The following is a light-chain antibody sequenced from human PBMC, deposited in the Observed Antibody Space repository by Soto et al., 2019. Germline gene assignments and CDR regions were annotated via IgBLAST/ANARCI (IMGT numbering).Light chain of an antibody. J-gene: IGKJ4*01. V-gene: IGKV1-5*03. Sequence: DIQMTQSPSTLSASVGDRVTITCRASQSISIWLAWYQKKPGKDPKILIYKASSLESGVPSRFSGSGSGTEFTLTISRLQTDDFATYDCQQLESYPSTFGGGTKVDIK. CDR1: QSISIW. CDR3: QQLESYPST. CDR2: KAS.